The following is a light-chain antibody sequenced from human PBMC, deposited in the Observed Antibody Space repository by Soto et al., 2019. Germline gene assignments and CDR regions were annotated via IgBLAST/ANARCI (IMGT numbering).Light chain of an antibody. V-gene: IGLV6-57*03. CDR3: QSYDTTVV. CDR2: EDD. CDR1: SGSIANNY. J-gene: IGLJ2*01. Sequence: NFMLTQPHSVSESPGETVTISCTRSSGSIANNYVQWYQQRPGSAPTIVIYEDDQRPSGVPDRFSGSTDSSSNSASLTISGLKTEDEADYYFQSYDTTVVFGGGTKVTVL.